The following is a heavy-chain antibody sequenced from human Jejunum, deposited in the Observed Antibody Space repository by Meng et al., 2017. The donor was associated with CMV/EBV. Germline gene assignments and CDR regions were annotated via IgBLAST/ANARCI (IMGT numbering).Heavy chain of an antibody. V-gene: IGHV4-4*07. Sequence: QVQLQESGSGLVKPSETLSLTCTFSSDSISSNFWSWIRQPAGKGLEWIGRIYSSGSTFYNPSLKSRVTMSVDTSKNQFSLSLASVTAADTAIYFCAREESVGIAVTGTFDYWGQGILVTVSS. J-gene: IGHJ4*02. D-gene: IGHD6-19*01. CDR1: SDSISSNF. CDR3: AREESVGIAVTGTFDY. CDR2: IYSSGST.